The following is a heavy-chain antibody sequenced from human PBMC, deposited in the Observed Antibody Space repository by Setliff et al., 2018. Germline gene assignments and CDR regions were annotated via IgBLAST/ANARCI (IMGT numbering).Heavy chain of an antibody. D-gene: IGHD2-15*01. CDR2: IYTTWST. J-gene: IGHJ4*02. CDR1: GGSVGNSYYY. V-gene: IGHV4-61*02. Sequence: SETLSLTCTVSGGSVGNSYYYLNWIRQPAGKGLEWMGRIYTTWSTNYNPSRKSRVSMSLDTSKNQFSLKLSSVTAADTAVYYGARDRVVVLAGRRGFYFDYWGQGTLVTVSS. CDR3: ARDRVVVLAGRRGFYFDY.